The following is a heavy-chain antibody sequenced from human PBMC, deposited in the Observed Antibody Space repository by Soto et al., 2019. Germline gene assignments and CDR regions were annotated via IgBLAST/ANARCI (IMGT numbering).Heavy chain of an antibody. CDR3: ARDFSTAATFSPVEGSYYYGMDV. CDR1: GYTFTSYY. Sequence: QVQLVQSGAEVKKPGASVKVSCKASGYTFTSYYMHWVRQAPGQGLEWMGIINPSGGSTRYAQKFQGRVTMTRDTSTNTVYMELRSLSSEDTAVYYCARDFSTAATFSPVEGSYYYGMDVWGQGTTVTVSS. D-gene: IGHD2-15*01. CDR2: INPSGGST. V-gene: IGHV1-46*01. J-gene: IGHJ6*02.